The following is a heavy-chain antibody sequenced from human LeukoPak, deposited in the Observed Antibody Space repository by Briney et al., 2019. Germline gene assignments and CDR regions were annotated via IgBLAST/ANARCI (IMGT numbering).Heavy chain of an antibody. CDR1: GYTITTYV. V-gene: IGHV1-46*01. Sequence: ASVKVSCKASGYTITTYVFSWVRQAPGQGLEWMGIINPSGGSTSYAQKFQGRVTMTRDTSTSTVYMELSSLRSEDTAVYYCAGYPSGDSNYDSRSFVTWGQGTLVTVSS. J-gene: IGHJ4*02. CDR3: AGYPSGDSNYDSRSFVT. CDR2: INPSGGST. D-gene: IGHD3-22*01.